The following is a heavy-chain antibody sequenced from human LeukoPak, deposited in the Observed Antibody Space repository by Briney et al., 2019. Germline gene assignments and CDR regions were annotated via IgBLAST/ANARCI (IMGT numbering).Heavy chain of an antibody. CDR2: IYYSGST. J-gene: IGHJ5*02. CDR1: GGSISSSSYY. D-gene: IGHD3-10*01. CDR3: ARTYYYVSGRRIGKVDP. V-gene: IGHV4-39*07. Sequence: SETLSLTCTVSGGSISSSSYYWGWIRQPPGKGLEWIGSIYYSGSTCYNPSLKSRVTISVDTSKNQFSLKLSSVTAADTAVYYCARTYYYVSGRRIGKVDPWGQGTLVTVSS.